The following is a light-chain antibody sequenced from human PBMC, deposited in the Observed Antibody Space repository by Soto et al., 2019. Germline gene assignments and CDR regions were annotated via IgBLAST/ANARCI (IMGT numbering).Light chain of an antibody. CDR2: DDS. V-gene: IGLV3-21*02. CDR1: NIGSES. CDR3: KLWDTTDFRVV. J-gene: IGLJ2*01. Sequence: SYVLTQPPSVSVAPGQTAKITCGGNNIGSESVHWYQQKPGQGPVLVVYDDSDRPSGIPERFSGSNSGNTATLTISRVEAGDEADYYCKLWDTTDFRVVFGGGTKVTVL.